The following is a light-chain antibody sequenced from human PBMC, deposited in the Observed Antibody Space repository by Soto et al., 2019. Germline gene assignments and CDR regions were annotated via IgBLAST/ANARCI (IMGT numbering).Light chain of an antibody. V-gene: IGLV1-40*01. CDR1: SSNIGAGYD. J-gene: IGLJ1*01. CDR3: QSYDSSLTALYV. CDR2: GNS. Sequence: VLTQPPSVSGAPGQRVTISCTGSSSNIGAGYDVQWYQQLPGTAPKLLMYGNSNRPSGVPDRFSGSKSGTSASLAITGLQAEDEADYYCQSYDSSLTALYVFGIGTKVTVL.